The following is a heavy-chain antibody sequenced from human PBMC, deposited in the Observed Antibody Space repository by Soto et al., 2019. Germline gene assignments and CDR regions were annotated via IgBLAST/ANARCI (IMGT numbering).Heavy chain of an antibody. CDR3: VRDGTKTLRDWFDP. J-gene: IGHJ5*02. CDR2: IYATGTT. V-gene: IGHV4-4*07. CDR1: GAYISDFY. Sequence: SETLSLTCTVSGAYISDFYWRWIRKSAGKGLEWIGRIYATGTTDYNPSLKSRVMMSVDTSKKQFSLKLRSVTAADTAVYYCVRDGTKTLRDWFDPWGQGISVTVSS. D-gene: IGHD1-1*01.